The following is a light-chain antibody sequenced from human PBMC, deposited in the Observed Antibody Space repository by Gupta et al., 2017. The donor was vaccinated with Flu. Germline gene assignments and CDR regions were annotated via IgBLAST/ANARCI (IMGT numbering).Light chain of an antibody. CDR2: AAS. CDR1: QGISNY. Sequence: IWMTQSPSLLSASAGDRVTISCRMSQGISNYLAWYQQKPGKAPELLIYAASTLQSGVPSRFSGSGSGTXFTLTIXCLQSEDFATYYCQQDYSFPRTFGXGTKVEI. V-gene: IGKV1D-8*01. CDR3: QQDYSFPRT. J-gene: IGKJ1*01.